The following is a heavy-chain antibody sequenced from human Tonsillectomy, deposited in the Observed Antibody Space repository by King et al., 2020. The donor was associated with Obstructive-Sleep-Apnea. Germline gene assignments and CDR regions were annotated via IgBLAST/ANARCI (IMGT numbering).Heavy chain of an antibody. D-gene: IGHD3-10*01. Sequence: VQLVESGGGLVKPGGSLRLSCVVSDLPFSSSSMNWVRQAPGKGLEWVSSMTSTGTYIYYADSLKGGFTISRDNAKNSLFLQMNSLTVDDTAVYYCAREEYFGSGTYYSTFDYWGQGTLVTVSS. CDR1: DLPFSSSS. V-gene: IGHV3-21*01. CDR3: AREEYFGSGTYYSTFDY. J-gene: IGHJ4*02. CDR2: MTSTGTYI.